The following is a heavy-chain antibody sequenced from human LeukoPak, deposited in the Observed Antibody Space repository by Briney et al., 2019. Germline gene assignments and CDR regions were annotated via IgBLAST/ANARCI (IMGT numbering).Heavy chain of an antibody. CDR1: GGSISSSNW. V-gene: IGHV4-4*02. D-gene: IGHD2-15*01. CDR2: IYHSGST. CDR3: AGAIVVVVAATRYNWFDP. J-gene: IGHJ5*02. Sequence: SGTLSLTCAVSGGSISSSNWWSWVRQPPAKGLEWIGEIYHSGSTNYNPSLKSRVTISVDKSKNQFSLKLSSVTAADTAVYYCAGAIVVVVAATRYNWFDPWGQGTLVTVSS.